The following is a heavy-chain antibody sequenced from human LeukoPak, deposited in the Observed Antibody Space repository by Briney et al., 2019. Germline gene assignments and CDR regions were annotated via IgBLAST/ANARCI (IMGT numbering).Heavy chain of an antibody. CDR1: GYTLTELS. Sequence: ASVKVSCKVSGYTLTELSMHWVRQAPGKGLEWMGGFDPEDGETIYAQKFQGRVTMTEDTSTDTAYMELSSLRSEDTAVYYCATVSSSMVRGVLSFDYWGQGTLVTVSS. CDR2: FDPEDGET. CDR3: ATVSSSMVRGVLSFDY. J-gene: IGHJ4*02. V-gene: IGHV1-24*01. D-gene: IGHD3-10*01.